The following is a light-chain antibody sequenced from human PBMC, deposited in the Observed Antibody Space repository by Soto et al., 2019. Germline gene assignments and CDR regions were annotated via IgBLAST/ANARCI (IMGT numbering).Light chain of an antibody. CDR3: SSYGGTNNLV. CDR1: SSDVGGYKY. CDR2: EVT. V-gene: IGLV2-8*01. J-gene: IGLJ2*01. Sequence: QSALTQPPSASGSPGQSVTISCTGTSSDVGGYKYVSWYQHHPGKAPKVVIYEVTKRPSGVPDRFSGSQSGNTASLTVSGLQAEDEADYYCSSYGGTNNLVFGGGTKVPVL.